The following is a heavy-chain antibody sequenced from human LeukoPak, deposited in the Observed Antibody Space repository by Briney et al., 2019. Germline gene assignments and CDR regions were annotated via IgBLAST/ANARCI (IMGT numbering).Heavy chain of an antibody. D-gene: IGHD6-13*01. CDR3: EAAGKGDY. Sequence: GGSLRLSCAASGFTFSSYGMHWVRQAPGKGLEWLAVISYDGSNKYYADSVKGRFTISRDNSKNTLYLQMNSLRAEDTAVYYCEAAGKGDYWGQGTLVTVSS. CDR1: GFTFSSYG. J-gene: IGHJ4*02. CDR2: ISYDGSNK. V-gene: IGHV3-30*03.